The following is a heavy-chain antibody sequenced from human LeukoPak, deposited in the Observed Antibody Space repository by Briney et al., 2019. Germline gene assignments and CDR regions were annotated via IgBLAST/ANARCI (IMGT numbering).Heavy chain of an antibody. CDR2: INHSGST. CDR1: GFTFSSYW. CDR3: AGRMGVWGSYRFYYYYYMDV. Sequence: GSLRLSCAASGFTFSSYWMSWIRQPPGKGLEWIGEINHSGSTNYNPSLKSRVTISVNTSKTQFSLKLTSVTAADTAVYYCAGRMGVWGSYRFYYYYYMDVWGKGTTVTISS. D-gene: IGHD3-16*02. J-gene: IGHJ6*03. V-gene: IGHV4-34*08.